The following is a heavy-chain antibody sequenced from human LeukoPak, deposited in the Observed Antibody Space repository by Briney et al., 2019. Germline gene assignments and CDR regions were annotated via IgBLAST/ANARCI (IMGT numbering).Heavy chain of an antibody. Sequence: GGSLRLSCAASGFAFSSYAMSWVRQAPGKGLEWVSAISGSGGSTYYADSVKGRFTISRDNSKNTLYLQMNSLRAEDTAVYYCAKRVVVPAANLRYYYYGMDVWGQGTTVTVSS. CDR1: GFAFSSYA. D-gene: IGHD2-2*01. V-gene: IGHV3-23*01. J-gene: IGHJ6*02. CDR2: ISGSGGST. CDR3: AKRVVVPAANLRYYYYGMDV.